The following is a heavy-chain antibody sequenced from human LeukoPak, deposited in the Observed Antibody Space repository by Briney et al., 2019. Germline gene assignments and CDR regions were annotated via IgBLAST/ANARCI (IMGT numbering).Heavy chain of an antibody. J-gene: IGHJ6*03. CDR2: ISGSGGST. Sequence: GGSLRLSCAASGFTFSSYGMSWVRQAPGKGLEWGSAISGSGGSTYYADSVKGRFTISRDNSKNTLYLQMNSLRAEDTAVYYCAKDKAGYSSSWYVVEGYMDVWGKGTTVTISS. CDR1: GFTFSSYG. CDR3: AKDKAGYSSSWYVVEGYMDV. V-gene: IGHV3-23*01. D-gene: IGHD6-13*01.